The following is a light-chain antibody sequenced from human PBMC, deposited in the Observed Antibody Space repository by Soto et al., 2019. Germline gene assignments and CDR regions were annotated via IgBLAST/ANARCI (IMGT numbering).Light chain of an antibody. CDR3: QQSYSTLYT. J-gene: IGKJ2*01. CDR1: QSISSY. CDR2: AAS. V-gene: IGKV1-39*01. Sequence: DIQMTQAPSSLSAAVGDRVTITCRASQSISSYLNWYQQKQGKAPKLLIYAASNLPSGVPSRFSGSGSATDFTLTSSSLQPEDFANFYCQQSYSTLYTFGQRTKLEIK.